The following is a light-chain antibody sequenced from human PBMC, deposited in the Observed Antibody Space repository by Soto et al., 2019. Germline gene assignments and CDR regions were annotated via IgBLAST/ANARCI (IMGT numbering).Light chain of an antibody. Sequence: EIVLTPSPGTLSLSPGERATLSCRASQSVSSSYLACYQQKPGQAPRLLIYGASSRATGIPDRFSGSGSGTDFTLTISRLEPEDFAVYYCQQYGSSGTFGQGTKVDIK. CDR3: QQYGSSGT. CDR2: GAS. V-gene: IGKV3-20*01. CDR1: QSVSSSY. J-gene: IGKJ1*01.